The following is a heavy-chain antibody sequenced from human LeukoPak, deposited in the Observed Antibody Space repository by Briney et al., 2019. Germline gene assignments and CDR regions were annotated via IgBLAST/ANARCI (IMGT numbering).Heavy chain of an antibody. CDR3: ARDGGAYNWNYADDY. V-gene: IGHV3-21*01. D-gene: IGHD1-7*01. CDR2: ISNSSSYI. J-gene: IGHJ4*02. Sequence: GGSLRLSCAASGFTFSSYSMNWVRQAPGKGLEWVSSISNSSSYIYHADSVKGRFNISRDNAKNSLYLQMNSLRAEETAVYYCARDGGAYNWNYADDYWGQGTLVAVSS. CDR1: GFTFSSYS.